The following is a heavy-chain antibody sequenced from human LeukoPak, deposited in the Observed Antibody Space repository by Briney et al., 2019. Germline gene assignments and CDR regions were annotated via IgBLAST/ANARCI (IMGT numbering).Heavy chain of an antibody. J-gene: IGHJ4*02. CDR3: AKDIGCSGGTCYFPNYFDY. D-gene: IGHD2-15*01. CDR2: ISWNNNNM. Sequence: GGSLRLSRTASGFTFDDYAMHWVRHAPGKGLEWVSGISWNNNNMDYADSVKGRFTISRDNAKNSLYLQMNSLRTEDTAFYFCAKDIGCSGGTCYFPNYFDYWGQGTLVTVSS. CDR1: GFTFDDYA. V-gene: IGHV3-9*01.